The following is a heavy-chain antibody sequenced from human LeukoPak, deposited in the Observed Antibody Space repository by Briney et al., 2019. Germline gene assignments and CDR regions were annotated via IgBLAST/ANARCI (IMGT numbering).Heavy chain of an antibody. V-gene: IGHV3-49*04. J-gene: IGHJ5*02. CDR1: GFTFGDYA. CDR2: IRSKAYGGTT. CDR3: RRVLDWFDP. D-gene: IGHD2-8*02. Sequence: PVRSLRLSCTASGFTFGDYAMSWVRQAPGKGLEWVGFIRSKAYGGTTEYAASVKGRFTISRDDSKSIAYLQMNSLKTEDTAVYYCRRVLDWFDPWGQGTLVTVSS.